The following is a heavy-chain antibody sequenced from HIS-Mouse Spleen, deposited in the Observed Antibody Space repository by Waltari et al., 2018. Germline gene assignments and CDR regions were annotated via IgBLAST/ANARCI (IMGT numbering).Heavy chain of an antibody. D-gene: IGHD6-13*01. CDR3: ARGSSSWSSCLDY. V-gene: IGHV3-30-3*01. CDR2: KSYDGSNK. J-gene: IGHJ4*02. Sequence: QVQLVESGGGVVQPGRSLRLSCAASGFPLCSYALSWGRRAPGKGLEWVAVKSYDGSNKYYADSVKGRFTISRDNSKNTLYLQMNSLRAEDTAVYYCARGSSSWSSCLDYWGQGTLVTVSS. CDR1: GFPLCSYA.